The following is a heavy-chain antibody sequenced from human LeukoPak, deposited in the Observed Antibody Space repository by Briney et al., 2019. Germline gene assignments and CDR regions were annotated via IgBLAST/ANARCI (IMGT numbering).Heavy chain of an antibody. D-gene: IGHD3-10*01. CDR2: INPNSGGT. V-gene: IGHV1-2*02. J-gene: IGHJ4*02. CDR1: GYTFTGYY. CDR3: ARVPPLAGGPDYYFDY. Sequence: ASVKVSCKASGYTFTGYYMHWVRQAPGQGLEWMGWINPNSGGTNYAQKFQGRVTMTRDTSISTAYMELSRLRSDDTAVYYCARVPPLAGGPDYYFDYWGQGTLVTVSS.